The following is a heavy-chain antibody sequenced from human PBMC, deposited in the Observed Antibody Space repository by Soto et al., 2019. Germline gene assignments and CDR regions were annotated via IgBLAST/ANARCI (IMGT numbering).Heavy chain of an antibody. D-gene: IGHD1-26*01. Sequence: SETPSLTCDVSGASVSTEGYTWSWIRQPPGKGLEWIGYVYSSGAVPYTPSLKSRVTISLDASRNRFSLSVGSVTAADPAVYYCAKDWSYFVQWGQGTIVTVS. V-gene: IGHV4-30-2*01. CDR2: VYSSGAV. CDR1: GASVSTEGYT. CDR3: AKDWSYFVQ. J-gene: IGHJ1*01.